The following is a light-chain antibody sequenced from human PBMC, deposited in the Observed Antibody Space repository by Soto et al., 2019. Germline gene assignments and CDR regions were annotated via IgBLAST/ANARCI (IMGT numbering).Light chain of an antibody. V-gene: IGKV3-11*01. CDR2: DES. Sequence: VLKQSPGTLSLSPGDSATLSCRASQYVSSFLAWYQQKAGQAPRILIYDESHRATGIPDRLSGSGSGTDLNLTINRLEPEDFALYYCQQRYNWPPTFGQGTKVDI. J-gene: IGKJ1*01. CDR3: QQRYNWPPT. CDR1: QYVSSF.